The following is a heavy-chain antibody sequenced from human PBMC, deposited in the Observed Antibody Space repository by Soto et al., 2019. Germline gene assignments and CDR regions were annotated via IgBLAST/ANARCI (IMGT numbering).Heavy chain of an antibody. V-gene: IGHV5-51*01. J-gene: IGHJ5*02. CDR1: GYSFTSYW. D-gene: IGHD2-2*01. CDR3: ARHDVDTTWQLGWFDP. CDR2: IYPGDSDT. Sequence: GESLKISCKGSGYSFTSYWIGWVRQMPGKGLEWMGIIYPGDSDTRYSPSFQGQVTISADKSISTAYLQWSSLKASDTAMYYCARHDVDTTWQLGWFDPWGRGTLVTSPQ.